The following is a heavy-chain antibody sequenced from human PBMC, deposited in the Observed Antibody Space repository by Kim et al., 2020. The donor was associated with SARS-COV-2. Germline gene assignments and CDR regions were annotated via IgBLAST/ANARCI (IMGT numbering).Heavy chain of an antibody. V-gene: IGHV1-2*02. CDR1: GYTFTGYY. CDR3: ARDLLPAGISRLDF. Sequence: ASVKVSCKASGYTFTGYYMHWVRQAPGQGLEWMGWINANNGGTNYAQKFQGRVTMTRDTSISTAYMELSSLRSDDTAVYYCARDLLPAGISRLDFRGQGTLVTVSS. J-gene: IGHJ4*02. CDR2: INANNGGT. D-gene: IGHD2-2*02.